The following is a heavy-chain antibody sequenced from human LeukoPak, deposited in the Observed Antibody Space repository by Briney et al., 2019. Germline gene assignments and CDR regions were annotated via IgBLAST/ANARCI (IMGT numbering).Heavy chain of an antibody. CDR2: IYHSGST. CDR3: ARGVYFGAPYYYYYMDV. J-gene: IGHJ6*03. Sequence: SGTLSLTCAVSGGSISSSNWWSWVRQPPGKGLEWIGEIYHSGSTNYNPSLKSRVTISVDKSKNQFSLKLSPVTAADTAVYYCARGVYFGAPYYYYYMDVWGKGTTVTVSS. V-gene: IGHV4-4*02. D-gene: IGHD3-3*01. CDR1: GGSISSSNW.